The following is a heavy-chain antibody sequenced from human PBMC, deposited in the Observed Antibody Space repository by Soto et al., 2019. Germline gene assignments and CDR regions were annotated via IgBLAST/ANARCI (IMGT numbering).Heavy chain of an antibody. J-gene: IGHJ4*02. D-gene: IGHD3-22*01. Sequence: QVQLQESGPGLVKHSGTLSLTCAVSGGSISSSNWWSWVRQPPVKGLEWIGEIYHSGSTNYNPSLTSRVTISVDKSKNQFSLKLSSVTAADTAVYYCARVNDSSGYGSDYFDYWGQGTLVTVSS. CDR3: ARVNDSSGYGSDYFDY. CDR1: GGSISSSNW. V-gene: IGHV4-4*02. CDR2: IYHSGST.